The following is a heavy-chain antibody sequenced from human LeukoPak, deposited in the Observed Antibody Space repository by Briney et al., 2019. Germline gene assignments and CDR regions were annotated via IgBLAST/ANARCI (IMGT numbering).Heavy chain of an antibody. D-gene: IGHD4-23*01. CDR1: GYTFTGYY. CDR2: INPNSGGT. Sequence: ASVKVSCKASGYTFTGYYMHWVRHAPGQGLEWMGWINPNSGGTNYAQKFQGRVTMTRDTSISTAYMELSRLRSDDTAVYYCARDPDYGGNSVWFDPWGQGTLVTVSS. CDR3: ARDPDYGGNSVWFDP. V-gene: IGHV1-2*02. J-gene: IGHJ5*02.